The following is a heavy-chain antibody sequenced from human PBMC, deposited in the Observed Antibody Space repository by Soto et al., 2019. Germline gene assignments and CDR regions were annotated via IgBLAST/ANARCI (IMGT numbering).Heavy chain of an antibody. J-gene: IGHJ6*02. Sequence: GVSLSLSWAAAGGTFRSYAVRWVRQAPGKGLEWVAVISYDGSNKYYADSVKGRFTISRDNSKNTLYLQMNSLRAEDTAVYYCARNMITFGGVIYYYGMDVWGQGTTVTVSS. CDR2: ISYDGSNK. D-gene: IGHD3-16*01. V-gene: IGHV3-30-3*01. CDR1: GGTFRSYA. CDR3: ARNMITFGGVIYYYGMDV.